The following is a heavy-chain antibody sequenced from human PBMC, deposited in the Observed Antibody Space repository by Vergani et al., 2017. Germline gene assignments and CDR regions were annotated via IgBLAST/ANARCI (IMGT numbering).Heavy chain of an antibody. J-gene: IGHJ4*02. CDR3: ASPRGELDYFDY. Sequence: QVQLVESGGGVVQPGRSLRLSCAASGGTFSSYAISWVRQAPGQGLEWMGGIIPIFGTANYAQKFQGRVTITADESTSTAYMELSSLRSEDTAVYYCASPRGELDYFDYWGQGTLVTVSS. D-gene: IGHD3-10*01. CDR1: GGTFSSYA. CDR2: IIPIFGTA. V-gene: IGHV1-69*01.